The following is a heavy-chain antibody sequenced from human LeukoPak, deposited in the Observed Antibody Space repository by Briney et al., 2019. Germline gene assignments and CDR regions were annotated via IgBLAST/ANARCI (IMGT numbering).Heavy chain of an antibody. J-gene: IGHJ4*02. V-gene: IGHV3-7*01. CDR1: GFTFSSYW. CDR3: ARDGDYKLLDY. Sequence: GGSLRLSCAASGFTFSSYWMSWVRQAPGKGLEWVANIKRDGSEKYCVDSVKGRFTISRDNARNSLYLQMNSLRAEDTAVYYCARDGDYKLLDYWGQGTLVTVSS. CDR2: IKRDGSEK. D-gene: IGHD4-17*01.